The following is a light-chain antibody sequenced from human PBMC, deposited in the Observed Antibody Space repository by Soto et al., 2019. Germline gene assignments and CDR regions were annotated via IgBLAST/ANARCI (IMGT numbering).Light chain of an antibody. CDR1: SSDVGGYNY. J-gene: IGLJ1*01. V-gene: IGLV2-11*01. CDR3: CSYAGSYTFYV. CDR2: DVS. Sequence: QSALTQPRSVSGSPGQSVTISCTGPSSDVGGYNYVSWYQQHPGKAPKLMIYDVSKRPSGVPDRFSGSKSGNTASLTISGLQAEDEADYYCCSYAGSYTFYVFGTGTKLTVI.